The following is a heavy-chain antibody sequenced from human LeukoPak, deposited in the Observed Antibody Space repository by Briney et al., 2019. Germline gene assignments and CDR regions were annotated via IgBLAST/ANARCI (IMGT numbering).Heavy chain of an antibody. CDR2: ISYDGSSK. CDR3: ARDSSTTVTGAFDI. Sequence: PGGSLRLSCAASGFTFSSYAMHWVRQAPGKGLEWVAVISYDGSSKYYADSVKGRFTISRDNSKNTLYLQMNSLRAEDTAVYYCARDSSTTVTGAFDIWGQGTMVTVSS. D-gene: IGHD4-17*01. V-gene: IGHV3-30-3*01. J-gene: IGHJ3*02. CDR1: GFTFSSYA.